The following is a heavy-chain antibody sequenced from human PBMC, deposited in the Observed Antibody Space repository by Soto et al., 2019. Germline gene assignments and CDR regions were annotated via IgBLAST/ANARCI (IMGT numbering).Heavy chain of an antibody. CDR3: ARVCIAARLQAFRASTGWFDP. J-gene: IGHJ5*02. V-gene: IGHV3-30-3*01. D-gene: IGHD6-6*01. Sequence: PGGSLRLSCAASGITFSNNAMHWVRQAPGKGLEWVAIIAYDGGNKHYADSVRGRFTISRDNSKSTLYLQMNSLRVEDTAVYYCARVCIAARLQAFRASTGWFDPWGQGTLVTVSS. CDR2: IAYDGGNK. CDR1: GITFSNNA.